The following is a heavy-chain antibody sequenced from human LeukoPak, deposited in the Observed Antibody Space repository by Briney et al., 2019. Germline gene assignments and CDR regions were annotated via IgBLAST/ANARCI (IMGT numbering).Heavy chain of an antibody. CDR1: GGSIGSYY. V-gene: IGHV4-4*07. Sequence: PSETLSLTCTVSGGSIGSYYWNWIRQSAGGGLEWIGRIYATGSSNYNPSLQSRVTMSVDTSKNQFSLKVNSVTATDTATYYCARAGLDSSSWYGLNWFDPWGQGTLVTVSS. CDR2: IYATGSS. CDR3: ARAGLDSSSWYGLNWFDP. J-gene: IGHJ5*02. D-gene: IGHD6-13*01.